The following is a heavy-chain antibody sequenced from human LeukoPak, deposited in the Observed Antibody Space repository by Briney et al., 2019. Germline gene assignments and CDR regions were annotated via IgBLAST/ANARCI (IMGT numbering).Heavy chain of an antibody. J-gene: IGHJ4*02. Sequence: PGGSLRLSCAASGFTVSSNEMSWVRQAPGKGLEWVSSISGGSTYYADSRKGRFTISRDNSKNTLYLQMNSLRAEDTAVYCCARAAGRYSYGWVDYFDYWGQGTLVTVSS. CDR1: GFTVSSNE. CDR3: ARAAGRYSYGWVDYFDY. D-gene: IGHD5-18*01. V-gene: IGHV3-38-3*01. CDR2: ISGGST.